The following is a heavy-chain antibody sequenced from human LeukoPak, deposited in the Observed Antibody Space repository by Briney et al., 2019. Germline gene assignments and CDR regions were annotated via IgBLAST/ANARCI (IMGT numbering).Heavy chain of an antibody. V-gene: IGHV3-23*01. CDR3: AKPMTTVVTALLDS. Sequence: GGSLRLSCTASGFTFSTYAMSWVRQAPGKGLEWVSAISGSGGGTYYADSVKGRFTVSRDNSKNTLYLQMNSLRPEDTAVYYCAKPMTTVVTALLDSWGQGTLVTVSS. CDR1: GFTFSTYA. J-gene: IGHJ4*02. CDR2: ISGSGGGT. D-gene: IGHD4-23*01.